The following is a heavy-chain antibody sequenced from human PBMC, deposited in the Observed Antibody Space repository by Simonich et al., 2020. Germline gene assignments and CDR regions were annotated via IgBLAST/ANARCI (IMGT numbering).Heavy chain of an antibody. CDR1: GFTFSSYA. V-gene: IGHV3-30*07. Sequence: QVQLVESGGGVVQPGRSLRLSCAASGFTFSSYAMHWVRQAPGKGLEGVAVISYDGSNKHYADSEKGRFTISRDNSKNTLYLQMNSLRAEDTAVYYCARDRNWGWFDPWGQGTLVTVSS. CDR3: ARDRNWGWFDP. CDR2: ISYDGSNK. D-gene: IGHD7-27*01. J-gene: IGHJ5*02.